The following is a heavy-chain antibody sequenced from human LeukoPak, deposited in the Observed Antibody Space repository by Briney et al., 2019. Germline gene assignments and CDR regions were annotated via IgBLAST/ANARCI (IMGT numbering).Heavy chain of an antibody. V-gene: IGHV4-34*01. CDR3: ARGSRDARLTYYDILTGYYKGGDFDY. CDR1: GGSFSGYY. J-gene: IGHJ4*02. D-gene: IGHD3-9*01. Sequence: SETLSLTCAVYGGSFSGYYWSWIRQPPGKGLEWIGEINHSGSTNYNPSLKSRVTISVDTSKNQFSLKLSSVTAADTAVYYCARGSRDARLTYYDILTGYYKGGDFDYWGQGTLVTVSS. CDR2: INHSGST.